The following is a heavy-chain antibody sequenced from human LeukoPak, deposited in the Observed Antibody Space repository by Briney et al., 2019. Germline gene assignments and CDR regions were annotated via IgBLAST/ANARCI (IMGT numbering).Heavy chain of an antibody. Sequence: GGALRLSCASSGFTFINHGMSWVRQAPGKGREGVSPISGSGDNTYYADSVKGRFTISRDNSKNTLYLQMNSRRAEDTAVYYCAKSSGYSYGLDNWFDSWGQGTLVTVSS. CDR2: ISGSGDNT. D-gene: IGHD5-18*01. V-gene: IGHV3-23*01. CDR1: GFTFINHG. CDR3: AKSSGYSYGLDNWFDS. J-gene: IGHJ5*01.